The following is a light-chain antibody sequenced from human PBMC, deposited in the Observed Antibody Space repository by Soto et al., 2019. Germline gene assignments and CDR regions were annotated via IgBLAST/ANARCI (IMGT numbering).Light chain of an antibody. CDR3: AAWDDSLNGVV. CDR2: QVS. J-gene: IGLJ2*01. Sequence: QSALTQPASVSGSPGQSITISCTGTSSDVGGYNFVSWYQQRPGKAPKLLVYQVSDRPSGVPDRFSGSKSGTSASLAISGLQSGDEADYYCAAWDDSLNGVVFGGGTKLTVL. V-gene: IGLV2-14*01. CDR1: SSDVGGYNF.